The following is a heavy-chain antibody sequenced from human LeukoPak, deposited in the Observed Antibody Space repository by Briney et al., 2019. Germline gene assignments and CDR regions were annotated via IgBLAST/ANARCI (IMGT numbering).Heavy chain of an antibody. V-gene: IGHV3-9*01. J-gene: IGHJ4*02. Sequence: GRSLRLSCAASGFTFDDYAMHWVRQAPGKGLEWVSGISWNSGSIGYADSVKGRFTISRDNAKNSLYLQMNSLRAEDTALCYCAKDIKVLVATGFDYWGQGTLATVSS. CDR3: AKDIKVLVATGFDY. CDR2: ISWNSGSI. CDR1: GFTFDDYA. D-gene: IGHD5-12*01.